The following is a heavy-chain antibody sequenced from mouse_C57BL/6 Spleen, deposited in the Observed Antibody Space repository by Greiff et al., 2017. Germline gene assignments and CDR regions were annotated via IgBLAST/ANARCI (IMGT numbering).Heavy chain of an antibody. D-gene: IGHD2-4*01. J-gene: IGHJ4*01. Sequence: VKLMESGPELVKPGASVKISCKASGYAFSSSWMNWVKQRPGKGLEWIGRIYPGDGDTNYNGKFKGKATLTADKSSSTAYMQLSSLTSEDSAVYFCARSYYDPYYAMDYWGQGTSVTVSS. CDR1: GYAFSSSW. CDR2: IYPGDGDT. V-gene: IGHV1-82*01. CDR3: ARSYYDPYYAMDY.